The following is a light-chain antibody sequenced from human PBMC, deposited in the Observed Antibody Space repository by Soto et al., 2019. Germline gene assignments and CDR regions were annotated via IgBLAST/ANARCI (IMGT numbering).Light chain of an antibody. J-gene: IGKJ3*01. V-gene: IGKV1-27*01. Sequence: DIQMTQSPSSLSAFVGDRVTITCRASQGISTYLAWYQQQPGKVPKLLIYAASTLQSGVPSRFSGSRSGTDFTLTISSLQSEDVGTYYCQKYNTAPFTFGRGTKVDIK. CDR2: AAS. CDR1: QGISTY. CDR3: QKYNTAPFT.